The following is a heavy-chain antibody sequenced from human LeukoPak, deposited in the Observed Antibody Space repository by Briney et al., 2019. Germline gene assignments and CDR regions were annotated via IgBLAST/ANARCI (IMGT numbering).Heavy chain of an antibody. D-gene: IGHD6-19*01. CDR1: GVTFSSYG. CDR2: ISGSGGST. Sequence: GGSLRLSCAASGVTFSSYGMHWVRQAPGKGLEWVSAISGSGGSTYYTDSVKGRFTISRDNSKNTLYLQMNSLRAEDTAVYYCAKGGPIAVADPLDYWGQGTLVTVSS. CDR3: AKGGPIAVADPLDY. J-gene: IGHJ4*02. V-gene: IGHV3-23*01.